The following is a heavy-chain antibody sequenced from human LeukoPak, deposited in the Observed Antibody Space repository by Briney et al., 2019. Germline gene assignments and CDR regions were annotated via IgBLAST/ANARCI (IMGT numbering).Heavy chain of an antibody. D-gene: IGHD5-18*01. CDR1: GGSISSGSYH. V-gene: IGHV4-61*02. CDR3: AHTATLYYYYYMDV. CDR2: IYTSGST. J-gene: IGHJ6*03. Sequence: PSDTLSLTCTVSGGSISSGSYHWSWIRQPAGKGLEWIERIYTSGSTNYNPSLKSRVTISVDTSKNQFSLKLSSVTAADTAVYYCAHTATLYYYYYMDVWGKGTTVTVSS.